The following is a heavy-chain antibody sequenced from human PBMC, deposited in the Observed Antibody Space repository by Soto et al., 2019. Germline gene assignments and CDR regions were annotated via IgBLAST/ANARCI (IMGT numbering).Heavy chain of an antibody. D-gene: IGHD2-15*01. CDR1: GFTFSSYG. Sequence: QVQLVESGGGVVQPGRSLRLSCAASGFTFSSYGMHWVRQAPGKGLEWVAVISYDGSNKYYADSVKGRFIISRDNSKNTLYLQMNSLRAEDTAVYYCAKGADIVVVVAATAGAFDIWGQGTMVTVSS. CDR3: AKGADIVVVVAATAGAFDI. V-gene: IGHV3-30*18. J-gene: IGHJ3*02. CDR2: ISYDGSNK.